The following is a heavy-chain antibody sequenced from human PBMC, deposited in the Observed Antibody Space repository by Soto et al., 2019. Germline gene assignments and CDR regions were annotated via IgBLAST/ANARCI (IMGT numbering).Heavy chain of an antibody. D-gene: IGHD1-1*01. Sequence: EVQLLESGGGSVQPGGSLRLSCAASGFTFSSYAMHWVRRPPGKGLEWVSSISGSGGTAYYADSAKGRFSISRDSLVNTLYLQMISLRAEDTAVYYCAKGRGQNWNFDYWGQGTLVTVSP. CDR3: AKGRGQNWNFDY. V-gene: IGHV3-23*01. CDR1: GFTFSSYA. CDR2: ISGSGGTA. J-gene: IGHJ4*02.